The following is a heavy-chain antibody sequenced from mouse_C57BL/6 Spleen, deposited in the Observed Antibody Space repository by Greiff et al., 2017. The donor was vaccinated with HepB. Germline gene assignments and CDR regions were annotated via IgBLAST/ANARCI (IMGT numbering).Heavy chain of an antibody. D-gene: IGHD2-4*01. Sequence: QVQLQQSGAELVRPGTSVKMSCKASGYTFTNYWIGWAKQRPGHGLEWIGDIYPGGGYTNYNEKFKGKATLTADKSSSTAYMQFSSLTSEDSAIYYCARGHYDYDGGGMDYWGQGTSVTVSS. CDR2: IYPGGGYT. CDR1: GYTFTNYW. CDR3: ARGHYDYDGGGMDY. J-gene: IGHJ4*01. V-gene: IGHV1-63*01.